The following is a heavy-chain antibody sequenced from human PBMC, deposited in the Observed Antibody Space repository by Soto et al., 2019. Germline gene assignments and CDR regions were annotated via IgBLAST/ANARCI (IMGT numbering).Heavy chain of an antibody. CDR3: AGEGQVGSTIFFQY. CDR1: GYTFTTYG. Sequence: QVQLVQSGAEVKKPGASVKVSCKASGYTFTTYGISWVRQVPGQGLEWMGWNSAYNGNTNYAQKLQDRVTLTRDTSTNTAYMELRSLRSDDTAVYYCAGEGQVGSTIFFQYWGQGTLVTVSS. D-gene: IGHD1-26*01. J-gene: IGHJ1*01. V-gene: IGHV1-18*01. CDR2: NSAYNGNT.